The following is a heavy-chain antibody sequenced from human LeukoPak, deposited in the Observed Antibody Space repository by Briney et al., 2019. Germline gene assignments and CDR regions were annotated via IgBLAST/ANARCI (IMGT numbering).Heavy chain of an antibody. CDR3: ARRLAARPHDAFDI. Sequence: SETLSLTCTVSGGSISSYYWSWIRQPPGKGLEWIGYIYTSGSTNYNPSLKSRVTISVDTSKNQFSLKLSSVTAADTAVYYCARRLAARPHDAFDIWGQGTMVTVSS. J-gene: IGHJ3*02. V-gene: IGHV4-4*09. CDR2: IYTSGST. D-gene: IGHD6-6*01. CDR1: GGSISSYY.